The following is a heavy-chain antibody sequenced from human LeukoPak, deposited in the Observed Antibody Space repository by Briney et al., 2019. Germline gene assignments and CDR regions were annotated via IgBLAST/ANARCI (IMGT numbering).Heavy chain of an antibody. CDR2: ISSSGSTI. V-gene: IGHV3-11*01. J-gene: IGHJ4*02. CDR1: GFTFSDYY. CDR3: ARERAIASLRPYYFDY. Sequence: PGGSLRLSCAASGFTFSDYYMSWIRQAPGKGLEWISYISSSGSTIYYADSVKGRFTISGDNARNSLYLQMNSLRAEDTAVYYCARERAIASLRPYYFDYWGQGTLVTVSS. D-gene: IGHD6-6*01.